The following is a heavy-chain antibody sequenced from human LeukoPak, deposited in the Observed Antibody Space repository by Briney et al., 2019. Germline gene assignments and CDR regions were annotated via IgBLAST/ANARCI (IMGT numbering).Heavy chain of an antibody. CDR2: INHSGST. D-gene: IGHD3-16*02. V-gene: IGHV4-34*01. CDR3: ARVGDDYVWGSYRLA. Sequence: SETLSLTCAVYGGSFSGYYWSWIRQPPGKGLEWIGEINHSGSTNYNPSLKSRVTISVDTSKNQFSLKLSSVTAADTAVYYCARVGDDYVWGSYRLAWGQGTLVTVSS. CDR1: GGSFSGYY. J-gene: IGHJ5*02.